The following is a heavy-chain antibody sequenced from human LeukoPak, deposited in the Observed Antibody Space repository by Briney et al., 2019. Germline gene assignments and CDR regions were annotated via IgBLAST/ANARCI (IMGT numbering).Heavy chain of an antibody. CDR1: GFTFSDYY. CDR2: ISSSGSTI. D-gene: IGHD6-6*01. Sequence: GGSLRLSCAASGFTFSDYYMSWIRQAPGKGLEWVSYISSSGSTIYYADSVKGRFTISRDNAKNLLYLQMHSLRAEDTAVYYCARDAGIAARHFDYWGQGTLVTVSS. V-gene: IGHV3-11*04. J-gene: IGHJ4*02. CDR3: ARDAGIAARHFDY.